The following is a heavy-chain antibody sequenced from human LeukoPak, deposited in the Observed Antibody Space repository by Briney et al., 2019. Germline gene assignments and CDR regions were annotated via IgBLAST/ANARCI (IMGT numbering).Heavy chain of an antibody. CDR1: ELTFSSYE. Sequence: GGSLRLSCAASELTFSSYEMNWVRQAPGKGLEWVSYISSSGSIIYYADSVKGRFTISRDNAKNSLYLQMNSLRAEDTAVYYCASSKPDLPAVGSHDAFDIWGQGTMVTVSS. CDR2: ISSSGSII. D-gene: IGHD6-13*01. CDR3: ASSKPDLPAVGSHDAFDI. V-gene: IGHV3-48*03. J-gene: IGHJ3*02.